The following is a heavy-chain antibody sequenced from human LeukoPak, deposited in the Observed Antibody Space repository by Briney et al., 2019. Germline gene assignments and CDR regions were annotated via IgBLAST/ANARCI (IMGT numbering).Heavy chain of an antibody. CDR2: IYYSGTA. CDR1: GTSISSSAYY. CDR3: ARQASDYYYYYMDV. J-gene: IGHJ6*03. Sequence: SETLSLTCTVSGTSISSSAYYWGWIRQVPGKGLEWIGSIYYSGTAYYNPSLESRVAVSEDTSRSRFSLMLTSVTAADTAVYYCARQASDYYYYYMDVWGQGTTVIVAS. V-gene: IGHV4-39*01.